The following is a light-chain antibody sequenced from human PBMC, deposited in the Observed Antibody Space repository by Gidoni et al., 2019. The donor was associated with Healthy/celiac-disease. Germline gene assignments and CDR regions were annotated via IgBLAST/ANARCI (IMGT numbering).Light chain of an antibody. Sequence: EVVLTQSPGTLSLSPGERATLSCRASQSVSSRCLDWYQQKPGQAPRLLRATGIPDRFSGSGSGTDFTLPITRLEPEDFAVYYCQQCGSSPYTFGQGTNLEI. J-gene: IGKJ2*01. CDR1: QSVSSRC. V-gene: IGKV3-20*01. CDR3: QQCGSSPYT.